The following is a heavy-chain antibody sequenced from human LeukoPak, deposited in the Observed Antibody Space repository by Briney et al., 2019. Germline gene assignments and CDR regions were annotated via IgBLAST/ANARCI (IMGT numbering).Heavy chain of an antibody. Sequence: GASVKVSCKASGYTFTGYYMHWVRQAPGQGLEWMGWISAYNGNTNYAQKLQGRVTMTTDTSTSTAYMELRSLRSDDTAVYYCARNSGTMVRGDPNYYYYYYMDVWGKGTTVTVSS. J-gene: IGHJ6*03. CDR2: ISAYNGNT. CDR1: GYTFTGYY. D-gene: IGHD3-10*01. CDR3: ARNSGTMVRGDPNYYYYYYMDV. V-gene: IGHV1-18*04.